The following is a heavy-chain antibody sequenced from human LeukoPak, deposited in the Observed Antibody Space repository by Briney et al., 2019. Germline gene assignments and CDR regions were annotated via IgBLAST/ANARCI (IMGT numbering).Heavy chain of an antibody. V-gene: IGHV3-23*01. CDR3: ATALLRASTYMDV. D-gene: IGHD1-1*01. Sequence: GGSLRLSCAASGFTFRTYAMNWVRQAPGKGLEWVSGIGVSGTSTYYADSVKGRFTISRDNSKNTLYLQINSLRAEDTAVYYCATALLRASTYMDVWGKGITVTVSS. CDR2: IGVSGTST. CDR1: GFTFRTYA. J-gene: IGHJ6*03.